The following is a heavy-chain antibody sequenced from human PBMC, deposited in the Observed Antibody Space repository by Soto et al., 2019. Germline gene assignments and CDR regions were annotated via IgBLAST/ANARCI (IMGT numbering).Heavy chain of an antibody. CDR3: VMVDNYVTPTPQDV. CDR1: GYIFVNYG. Sequence: QVQLVQSGDEVKKPGASVKVSCKASGYIFVNYGIAWVRQAPGQGLEWMGWISPYTGNTHSASKVQGRLTMTTDTSTSSAYMDLGSLTSDDTAVYYCVMVDNYVTPTPQDVWGQGTTVTVSS. CDR2: ISPYTGNT. J-gene: IGHJ6*02. V-gene: IGHV1-18*01. D-gene: IGHD3-16*01.